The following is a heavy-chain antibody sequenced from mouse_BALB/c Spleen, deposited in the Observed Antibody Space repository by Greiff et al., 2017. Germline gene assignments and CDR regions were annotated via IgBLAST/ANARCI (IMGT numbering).Heavy chain of an antibody. J-gene: IGHJ4*01. CDR2: IDPETGGT. CDR3: TRNYGSSYFAMDY. D-gene: IGHD1-1*01. V-gene: IGHV1-15*01. CDR1: GYTFTDYE. Sequence: QVQLKESGAELVRPGASVTLSCKASGYTFTDYEMHWVKQTPVHGLEWIGAIDPETGGTAYNQKFKGKATLTADKSSSTAYMELRSLTSEDSAVYYCTRNYGSSYFAMDYWGQGTSVTVSS.